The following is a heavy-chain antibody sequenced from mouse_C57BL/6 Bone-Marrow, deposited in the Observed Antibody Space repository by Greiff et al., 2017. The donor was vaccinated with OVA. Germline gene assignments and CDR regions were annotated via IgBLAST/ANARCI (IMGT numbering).Heavy chain of an antibody. CDR1: GFTFSSYA. J-gene: IGHJ4*01. Sequence: EVKLMESGGGLVKPGGSLKLSCAASGFTFSSYAMSWVRQTPEKRLEWVATISDGGSYTYYPDNVKGRFTISRDNAKNNLYLQMSHLKSEDTAMYYCARDQEWDYWGQGTSVTVSS. CDR2: ISDGGSYT. D-gene: IGHD3-2*02. CDR3: ARDQEWDY. V-gene: IGHV5-4*01.